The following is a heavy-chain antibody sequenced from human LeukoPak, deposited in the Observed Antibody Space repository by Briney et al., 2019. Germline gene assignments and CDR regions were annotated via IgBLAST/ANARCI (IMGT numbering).Heavy chain of an antibody. J-gene: IGHJ4*02. D-gene: IGHD4-11*01. Sequence: PSETLSLTCAVYGGSFSGYYWSWIRQPPGKGLEWIGEINHSGSTNYNPSLKSRVTISVDTSKNQFSLKLSSVTAADTAVYYCARGGYTVTFDYWGQGTLVTVSS. CDR1: GGSFSGYY. CDR3: ARGGYTVTFDY. V-gene: IGHV4-34*01. CDR2: INHSGST.